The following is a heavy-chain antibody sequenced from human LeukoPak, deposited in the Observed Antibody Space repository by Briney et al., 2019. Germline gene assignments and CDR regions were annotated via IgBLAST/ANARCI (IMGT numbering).Heavy chain of an antibody. D-gene: IGHD1-26*01. Sequence: SETLSLTGTVSGGSISNSSYYWGWIRQPPGKGLEWIGSIFYSGSTYYNPSLKSRVTISVDTSKNQFSLKLTSVTAADTAVYYCARGRRSYSGSYYYFDYWGQGTLVTVSS. CDR3: ARGRRSYSGSYYYFDY. CDR2: IFYSGST. CDR1: GGSISNSSYY. J-gene: IGHJ4*02. V-gene: IGHV4-39*01.